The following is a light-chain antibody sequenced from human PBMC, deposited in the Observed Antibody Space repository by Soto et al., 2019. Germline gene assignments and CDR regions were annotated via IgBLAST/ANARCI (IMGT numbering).Light chain of an antibody. CDR3: QQYGHSLWT. V-gene: IGKV4-1*01. J-gene: IGKJ1*01. CDR2: GAS. Sequence: DIVMTQSPDSLAVSLGERATINCKSSQNVLFSANNVIYLAWYQQKPGQAPRLLIYGASSRATGIPDRFSGSGSGTDFTLTISRLEPEDYAVYYCQQYGHSLWTFGQGTKVDI. CDR1: QNVLFSANNVIY.